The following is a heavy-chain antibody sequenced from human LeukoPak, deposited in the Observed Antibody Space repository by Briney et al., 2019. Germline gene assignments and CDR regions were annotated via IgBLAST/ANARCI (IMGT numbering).Heavy chain of an antibody. Sequence: SETLSLTCAVSGGSISSSNWWGWVRQPPGEGLEWIGEIYRSGTTNYNPSLKSRVTISVDKSKNQFSLKLSSVTAADTAVYYCTRVVAAADYYYHYGMDVWGQGTTVTVSS. CDR1: GGSISSSNW. CDR2: IYRSGTT. CDR3: TRVVAAADYYYHYGMDV. J-gene: IGHJ6*02. V-gene: IGHV4-4*02. D-gene: IGHD6-13*01.